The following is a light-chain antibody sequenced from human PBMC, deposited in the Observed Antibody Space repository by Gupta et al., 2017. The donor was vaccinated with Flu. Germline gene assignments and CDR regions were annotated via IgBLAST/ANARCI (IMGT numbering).Light chain of an antibody. CDR1: SSDVGDDNY. V-gene: IGLV2-14*01. J-gene: IGLJ2*01. CDR3: TSYTTSNTWV. Sequence: QSALTQPASVSGSPGQSITISCTATSSDVGDDNYVSWCQQHPGKAPKLLIYEISKRPSGVSNRFAGSKSGKTASLTSSGLQAEDEADYYCTSYTTSNTWVFGGGTKLTVL. CDR2: EIS.